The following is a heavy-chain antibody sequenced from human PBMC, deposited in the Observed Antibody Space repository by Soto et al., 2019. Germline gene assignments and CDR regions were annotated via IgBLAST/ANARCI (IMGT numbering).Heavy chain of an antibody. CDR2: SYYSGST. J-gene: IGHJ4*02. CDR3: ARLWGGSVDY. CDR1: GGSISSYY. V-gene: IGHV4-59*08. Sequence: QVQLQESGPGLVKPSETLSLTCTVSGGSISSYYWSWIRQPPGKGLEWIGYSYYSGSTNYNPSLNSRVTISVATSRSRFALRLGFVTAADTAGYYCARLWGGSVDYGGQGTLVTVSS. D-gene: IGHD3-16*01.